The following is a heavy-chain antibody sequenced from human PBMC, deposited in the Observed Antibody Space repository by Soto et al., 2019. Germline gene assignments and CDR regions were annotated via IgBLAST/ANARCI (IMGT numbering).Heavy chain of an antibody. J-gene: IGHJ6*02. CDR1: GFTFSSYA. D-gene: IGHD3-22*01. V-gene: IGHV3-23*01. Sequence: EVQLLESGGGLVQPGGSLRLSCAASGFTFSSYAMSWVRQAPGKGLEWVSAISGSGGSTYYADSVQGRFTISRDNSKNTLYLQMNSLRAEDTAVYYCAKPDYYDSSGYYSPYYYGMDVWGQGTTVTVSS. CDR2: ISGSGGST. CDR3: AKPDYYDSSGYYSPYYYGMDV.